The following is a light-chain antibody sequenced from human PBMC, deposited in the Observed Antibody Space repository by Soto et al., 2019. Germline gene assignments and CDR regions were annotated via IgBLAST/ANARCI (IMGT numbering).Light chain of an antibody. CDR1: RSDVGGYNY. Sequence: QSALTQPASVSGSPGQSITISGTGTRSDVGGYNYVSWDQQHPGKSPKLIIYDVSTRPSGVSNRVSGSKSGNTSSLTISGLQAEDEADYYCSSYTSSSTLLYVFGTGTQLTVL. CDR3: SSYTSSSTLLYV. CDR2: DVS. V-gene: IGLV2-14*01. J-gene: IGLJ1*01.